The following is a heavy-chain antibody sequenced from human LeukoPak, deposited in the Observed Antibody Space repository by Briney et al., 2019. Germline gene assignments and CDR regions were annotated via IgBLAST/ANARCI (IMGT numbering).Heavy chain of an antibody. J-gene: IGHJ3*02. CDR1: GYTLTELS. D-gene: IGHD1-26*01. CDR3: ATDLKRFGWELSEISAFDI. Sequence: GASVKVSCKVSGYTLTELSMHWVRQAHGKGLEWMGGFDPEDGETIYAQKFQGRVTMTEDTSTDTAYMELSSLRSEDTAVYYCATDLKRFGWELSEISAFDIWGQGTMVTVSS. CDR2: FDPEDGET. V-gene: IGHV1-24*01.